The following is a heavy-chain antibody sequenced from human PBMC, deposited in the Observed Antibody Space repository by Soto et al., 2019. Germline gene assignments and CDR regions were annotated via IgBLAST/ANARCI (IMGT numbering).Heavy chain of an antibody. CDR1: GCSLITSGVG. D-gene: IGHD3-22*01. Sequence: QITLEASGPMLLTPTQTLTLTCTFSGCSLITSGVGVGWIRHPPGKALECLALIFWNDGKRYNPSLKTRLSITKDTAKNQVVLTMTNVDPVDTATYSCAHSCPSSLHYYDSSASSWWFDPWGPGSLVTVSS. CDR2: IFWNDGK. J-gene: IGHJ5*02. CDR3: AHSCPSSLHYYDSSASSWWFDP. V-gene: IGHV2-5*01.